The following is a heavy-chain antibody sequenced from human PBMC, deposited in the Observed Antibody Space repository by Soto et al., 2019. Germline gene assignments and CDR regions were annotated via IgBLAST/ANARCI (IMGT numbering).Heavy chain of an antibody. CDR3: ARPRSSSRNYYGMDV. CDR2: IYPDESDT. D-gene: IGHD6-13*01. V-gene: IGHV5-51*01. CDR1: GYSFTKYW. Sequence: PGESLKISCKGSGYSFTKYWIGWVRQMPGKGLEWMAIIYPDESDTRYSPSFQGQVTISADKSISTAYLQWNSLKASDTAMYYCARPRSSSRNYYGMDVWGQGTTVTVSS. J-gene: IGHJ6*02.